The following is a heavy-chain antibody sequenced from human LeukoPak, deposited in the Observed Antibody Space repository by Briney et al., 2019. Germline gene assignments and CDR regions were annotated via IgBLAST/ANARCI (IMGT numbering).Heavy chain of an antibody. V-gene: IGHV4-34*01. D-gene: IGHD1-1*01. Sequence: PSETLSLTCAVYGGSFSGYYWSWIRQPPGKGLEWIGEINHSGSTNYNPSLKSRVTISVDTSKNQFSLKLSSVTAADTTVYYCARRAALFLRTGNWFDPWGQGTLVTVSS. J-gene: IGHJ5*02. CDR3: ARRAALFLRTGNWFDP. CDR2: INHSGST. CDR1: GGSFSGYY.